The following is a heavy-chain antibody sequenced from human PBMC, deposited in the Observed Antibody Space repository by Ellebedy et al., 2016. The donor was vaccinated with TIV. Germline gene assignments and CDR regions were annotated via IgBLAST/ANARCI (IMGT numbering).Heavy chain of an antibody. CDR2: INPSGGST. Sequence: AASVKVSCKASGYTFTSYYMHWVRQAPGQGLEWMGIINPSGGSTSYAQKFQGRVTMTRDTSTSTVYMELSSLRSEDTAVYYCARDHYDSSGYYYGAGTYWGQGTLVTVSS. V-gene: IGHV1-46*01. D-gene: IGHD3-22*01. J-gene: IGHJ4*02. CDR3: ARDHYDSSGYYYGAGTY. CDR1: GYTFTSYY.